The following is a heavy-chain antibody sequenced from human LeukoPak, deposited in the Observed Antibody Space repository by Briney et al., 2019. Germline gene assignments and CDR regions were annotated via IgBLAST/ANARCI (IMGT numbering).Heavy chain of an antibody. CDR1: GFTFDDYG. V-gene: IGHV3-53*01. CDR2: IYSGGST. CDR3: PRDPRGYERAFDI. J-gene: IGHJ3*02. D-gene: IGHD5-12*01. Sequence: AGGSLRLSCAASGFTFDDYGMSWVRQAPGKGLEWVSFIYSGGSTYYADSVKGRFTISRDNSKNTLYLQMNSLRAEDTAVYYSPRDPRGYERAFDIWGQGTMVTVS.